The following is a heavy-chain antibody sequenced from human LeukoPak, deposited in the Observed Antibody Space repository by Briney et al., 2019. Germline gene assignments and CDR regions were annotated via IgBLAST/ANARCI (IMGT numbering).Heavy chain of an antibody. V-gene: IGHV1-18*01. CDR1: GGTFSSYA. CDR2: ISAYNGNT. D-gene: IGHD1-26*01. CDR3: ARDLGIGGPYWFDP. J-gene: IGHJ5*02. Sequence: GSSVKVSCKASGGTFSSYAISWVRQAPGQGLEWMGWISAYNGNTNYAQKLQGRVTMTTDTSTSTAYMELRSLRSDDTAVYYCARDLGIGGPYWFDPWGQGTLVTVSS.